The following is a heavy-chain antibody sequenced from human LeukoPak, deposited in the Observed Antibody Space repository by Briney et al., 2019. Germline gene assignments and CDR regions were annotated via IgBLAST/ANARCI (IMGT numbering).Heavy chain of an antibody. CDR3: ARDNTHCSGGSCIDY. CDR1: GFTVSSNY. D-gene: IGHD2-15*01. Sequence: PGGSLRLSCAASGFTVSSNYMSWVRQAPGKGLEWVSVIYSGGSTYYADSVKGRFTISRDNSKNTLYLQMNSLRAEDTAVYYCARDNTHCSGGSCIDYWGQGTLVTVSS. V-gene: IGHV3-53*01. CDR2: IYSGGST. J-gene: IGHJ4*02.